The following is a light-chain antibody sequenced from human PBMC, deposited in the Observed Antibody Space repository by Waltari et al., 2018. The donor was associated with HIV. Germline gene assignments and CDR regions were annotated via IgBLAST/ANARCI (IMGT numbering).Light chain of an antibody. J-gene: IGLJ1*01. V-gene: IGLV3-25*03. CDR1: ALATQY. Sequence: SYELKQPPSVSVSPGQTATITCSGDALATQYGFWYQQTAGHAPLVIIYKDSERPSGIPERSSATSSGTTVTLTIREGQAEDEADYYCQSTDSSGSYVFGSGTKVTVL. CDR2: KDS. CDR3: QSTDSSGSYV.